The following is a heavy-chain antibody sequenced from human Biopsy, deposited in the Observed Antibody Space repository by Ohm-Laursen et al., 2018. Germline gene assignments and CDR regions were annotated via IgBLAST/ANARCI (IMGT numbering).Heavy chain of an antibody. J-gene: IGHJ6*02. CDR2: ITGGSTYI. D-gene: IGHD5-18*01. Sequence: SLRLSCAASGVTLSGYKMNWVRQAPGKGLEWVSSITGGSTYINYADSVKGRFTISRDNAKNSLSLQMNSLRGDDTAVYYCAKDRYNYTPIGGFSMDVWGQGTTVTVSS. CDR1: GVTLSGYK. CDR3: AKDRYNYTPIGGFSMDV. V-gene: IGHV3-21*01.